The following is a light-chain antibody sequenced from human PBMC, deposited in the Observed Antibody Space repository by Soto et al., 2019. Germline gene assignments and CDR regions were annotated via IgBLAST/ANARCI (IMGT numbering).Light chain of an antibody. CDR1: QTISHY. CDR2: GAS. J-gene: IGKJ1*01. Sequence: DIQMTQSPSTLSASVRDRVTITCRASQTISHYLAWYQQKPGKAPKLLIYGASSLARGVPSRFTGSGSGTEFTLTIISLQPDDFATYFCQHYTSYSGTFGQGTKV. CDR3: QHYTSYSGT. V-gene: IGKV1-5*01.